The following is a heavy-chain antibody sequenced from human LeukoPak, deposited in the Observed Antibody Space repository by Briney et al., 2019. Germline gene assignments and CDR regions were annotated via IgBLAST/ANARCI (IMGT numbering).Heavy chain of an antibody. CDR2: ISSGGNYI. V-gene: IGHV3-21*06. CDR3: ATQRGYYGSGSYALGWYFDL. CDR1: GFTFNNYD. Sequence: GGSLRLSCAATGFTFNNYDMNWVRQAPGKGLEWVSSISSGGNYIFYADSVKGRFTISRDNAKNSLYLQINSLRAEDTAVYFCATQRGYYGSGSYALGWYFDLWGRGTLVTVSS. J-gene: IGHJ2*01. D-gene: IGHD3-10*01.